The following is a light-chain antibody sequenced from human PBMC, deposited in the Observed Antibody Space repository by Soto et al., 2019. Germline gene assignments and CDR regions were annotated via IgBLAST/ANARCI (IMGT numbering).Light chain of an antibody. CDR2: ATS. J-gene: IGKJ1*01. Sequence: ELVLTQSPGTLSLSPGERATLSCRASQSVSSGFLAWYQQKPGPAPRLLIYATSTRATGIPDRFSGSGSGTDFTRTISRLEPEDFAVFYCQQYGTSPRTFGQWTKVEGK. CDR3: QQYGTSPRT. V-gene: IGKV3-20*01. CDR1: QSVSSGF.